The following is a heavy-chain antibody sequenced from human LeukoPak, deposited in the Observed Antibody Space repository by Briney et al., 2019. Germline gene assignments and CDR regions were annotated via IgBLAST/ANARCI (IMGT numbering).Heavy chain of an antibody. D-gene: IGHD3-3*01. CDR1: GYSFSSYG. V-gene: IGHV1-18*01. CDR2: ISGKNGHT. CDR3: AKDNSYDFWSGFYGSAYYYGMDV. Sequence: ASVKVSCKASGYSFSSYGISWVRQAPGQGLEWMGWISGKNGHTNYAQKFQGRVTMTTDTSKSDAYMEVRSLTSDDTAVYYCAKDNSYDFWSGFYGSAYYYGMDVWGQGTTVIVSS. J-gene: IGHJ6*02.